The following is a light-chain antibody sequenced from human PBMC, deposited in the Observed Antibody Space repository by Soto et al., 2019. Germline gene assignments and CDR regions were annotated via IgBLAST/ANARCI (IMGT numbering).Light chain of an antibody. V-gene: IGKV4-1*01. CDR2: WAS. J-gene: IGKJ4*01. CDR1: QSVFYSSNNLNY. CDR3: QQYYTTPLT. Sequence: DIVMTQSPDSLAVSLGDRATINCKSSQSVFYSSNNLNYVAWYQQKPGQPPKLLIYWASARESGVPDRFSGSGSGTEFTLTISSLQAEDVGVYFCQQYYTTPLTFGGGTKVEIK.